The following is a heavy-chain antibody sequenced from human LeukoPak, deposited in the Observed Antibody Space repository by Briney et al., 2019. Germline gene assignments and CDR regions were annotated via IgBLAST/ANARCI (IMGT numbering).Heavy chain of an antibody. CDR3: AREGTTIFGVVINYFDY. J-gene: IGHJ4*02. Sequence: GGSLRLSCAASGFTFSSYSMNWVRQAPGKGLEWVSSISSSSSYICYADSVKGRFTISRDNAKNSLYLQMNSLRAEDTAVYYCAREGTTIFGVVINYFDYWGQGTLVTVSS. D-gene: IGHD3-3*01. CDR2: ISSSSSYI. V-gene: IGHV3-21*01. CDR1: GFTFSSYS.